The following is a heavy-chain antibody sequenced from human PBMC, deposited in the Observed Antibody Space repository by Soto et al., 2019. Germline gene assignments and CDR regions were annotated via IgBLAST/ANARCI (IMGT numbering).Heavy chain of an antibody. CDR1: GGSLSSGGYY. D-gene: IGHD2-2*02. J-gene: IGHJ4*02. CDR3: ARAEYCSSTSCYTRGYYFDY. CDR2: IYYSGST. V-gene: IGHV4-31*03. Sequence: SETLSLTCTVSGGSLSSGGYYWSWIRQHPGKGLEWIGYIYYSGSTYYNPSLKSRVTISVDTSKNQFSLKLSSVTAADTAVYYCARAEYCSSTSCYTRGYYFDYWGQGTLVTVSS.